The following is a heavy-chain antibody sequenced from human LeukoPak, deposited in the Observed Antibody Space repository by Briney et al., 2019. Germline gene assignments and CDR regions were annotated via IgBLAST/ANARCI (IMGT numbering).Heavy chain of an antibody. J-gene: IGHJ5*01. CDR2: ISKSGST. CDR1: GDSISSSTDY. Sequence: PSETLSLTCSVSGDSISSSTDYWSWIHQPPGKELNYIGSISKSGSTYYDPSLRGRVPITVGTSKNQFSLKVTPGTAADPAVYYCSRLTLSGVDGGGWFDSWGQGTLVTVSP. CDR3: SRLTLSGVDGGGWFDS. V-gene: IGHV4-39*01. D-gene: IGHD3-10*01.